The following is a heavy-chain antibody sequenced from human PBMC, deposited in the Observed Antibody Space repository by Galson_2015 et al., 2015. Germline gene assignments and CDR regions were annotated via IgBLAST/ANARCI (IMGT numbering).Heavy chain of an antibody. J-gene: IGHJ5*02. Sequence: CAISGDSVSSNSAAWNWIRQSPSRGLEWLGRTYYRSKWYNDYAVSVKSRITINPDTSKSQFSLQLNSVTPEDTAVYYCARDRGDYDILTGPSGWFDPWGQGTLVTVSS. D-gene: IGHD3-9*01. CDR3: ARDRGDYDILTGPSGWFDP. CDR2: TYYRSKWYN. V-gene: IGHV6-1*01. CDR1: GDSVSSNSAA.